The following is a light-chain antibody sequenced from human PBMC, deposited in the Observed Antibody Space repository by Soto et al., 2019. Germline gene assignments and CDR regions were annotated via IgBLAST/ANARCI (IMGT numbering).Light chain of an antibody. V-gene: IGKV3-11*01. Sequence: EIVLTQSPATLSLSPGERATLSCRASQSVSSYLAWYQQKPGQALRLLIYDASNRATGIPARFSGSGSGTDFTLTISSLEPEDFSVYYCQQRCNWPLTFGGGTKVEIK. J-gene: IGKJ4*01. CDR2: DAS. CDR3: QQRCNWPLT. CDR1: QSVSSY.